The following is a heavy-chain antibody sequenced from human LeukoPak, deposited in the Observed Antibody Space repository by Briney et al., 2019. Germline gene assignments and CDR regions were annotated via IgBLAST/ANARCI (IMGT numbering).Heavy chain of an antibody. CDR2: INEDGSTT. CDR3: VRDLGGRSGH. V-gene: IGHV3-74*01. J-gene: IGHJ4*02. Sequence: PGGSLRLSCAASGFTFSTYAMSWVRQAPGKGLVWVSRINEDGSTTNYADSVKGRPTIFRDNAKNTLYLQMNSLRAEDTAVYYCVRDLGGRSGHWGQGTLVTVSS. CDR1: GFTFSTYA. D-gene: IGHD1-26*01.